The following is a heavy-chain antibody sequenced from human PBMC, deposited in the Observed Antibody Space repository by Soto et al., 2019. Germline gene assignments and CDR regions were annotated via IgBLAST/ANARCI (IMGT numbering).Heavy chain of an antibody. CDR2: ISAHNGNT. CDR1: GYTFTSYG. V-gene: IGHV1-18*01. D-gene: IGHD3-10*01. J-gene: IGHJ4*02. Sequence: QVHLVQSGAEVKKPGASVKVSCKASGYTFTSYGITWVRQAPGQGLEWMGWISAHNGNTDYAQKLQGRVIVTRDTSTSTAYMELRSLISDVTAVNYCARGRDGEYWGQGARVTVSS. CDR3: ARGRDGEY.